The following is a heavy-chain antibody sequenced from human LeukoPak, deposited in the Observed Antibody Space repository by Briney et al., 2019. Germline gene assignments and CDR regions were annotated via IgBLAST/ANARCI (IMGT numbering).Heavy chain of an antibody. CDR1: GYTFTSYY. J-gene: IGHJ4*02. D-gene: IGHD6-13*01. CDR3: AIARWGQQLGQPAFDY. V-gene: IGHV1-46*01. CDR2: INPSGGST. Sequence: GASVKVSCKASGYTFTSYYMHWVRQAPGQGLEWMGIINPSGGSTSYAQKFQGRVTMTRDMSTSTVYMELSSLRSEDTAVYYCAIARWGQQLGQPAFDYWGQGTLVTVSS.